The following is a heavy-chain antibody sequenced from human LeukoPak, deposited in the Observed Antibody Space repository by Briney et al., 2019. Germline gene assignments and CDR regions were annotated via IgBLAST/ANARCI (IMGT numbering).Heavy chain of an antibody. CDR2: INHSGST. CDR1: GGSFSGYY. J-gene: IGHJ4*02. Sequence: SEILSLTCAVYGGSFSGYYWSWIRQPPGKGLEWIGEINHSGSTSYNPSLKSRVTISVDTSKNQFSLKLSSVTAADTAVYYCALQWLRYWGQGTLVTVSS. CDR3: ALQWLRY. D-gene: IGHD5-12*01. V-gene: IGHV4-34*01.